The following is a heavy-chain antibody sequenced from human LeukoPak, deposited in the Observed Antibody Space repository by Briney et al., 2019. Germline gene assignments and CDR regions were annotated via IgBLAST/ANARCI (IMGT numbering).Heavy chain of an antibody. CDR2: IDPSDSYT. Sequence: GESLKISCKGSGYSFTSYWISWVRQMPGEGPEWVGRIDPSDSYTNYSPSFQGHVTISADKSISHAYLQWSSLQASDTALYYCAVPNDYCYYGMDVWGQGTTVTVSS. CDR1: GYSFTSYW. CDR3: AVPNDYCYYGMDV. D-gene: IGHD2-2*01. J-gene: IGHJ6*02. V-gene: IGHV5-10-1*01.